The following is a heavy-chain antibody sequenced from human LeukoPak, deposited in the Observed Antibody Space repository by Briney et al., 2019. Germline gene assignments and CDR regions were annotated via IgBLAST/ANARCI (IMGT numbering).Heavy chain of an antibody. V-gene: IGHV3-11*06. Sequence: KPGGSLRLSCAASGFTFSDYYMRWIRQAPGKGLEWVSYISRSSSYTNYADSVKGRFTISRDNAKNSLYLQMNSLRAEDTAVYYCARLLLLWLGEYAPFDYWGQGTLVTVSS. J-gene: IGHJ4*02. CDR2: ISRSSSYT. CDR1: GFTFSDYY. D-gene: IGHD3-10*01. CDR3: ARLLLLWLGEYAPFDY.